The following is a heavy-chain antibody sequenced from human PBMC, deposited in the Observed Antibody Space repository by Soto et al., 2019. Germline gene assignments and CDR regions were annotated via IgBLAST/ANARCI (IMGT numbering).Heavy chain of an antibody. J-gene: IGHJ4*02. D-gene: IGHD4-17*01. CDR2: IYYSGST. V-gene: IGHV4-31*03. CDR1: GGSISSGGYY. Sequence: ASEILSLTCTVSGGSISSGGYYWSWIRQHPGKGLEWIGYIYYSGSTYYNPSLKSRVTISVDTSKNQFSLKLSSVTAADTAVYYCASGGGDYGSFDYWGQGTLVTVSS. CDR3: ASGGGDYGSFDY.